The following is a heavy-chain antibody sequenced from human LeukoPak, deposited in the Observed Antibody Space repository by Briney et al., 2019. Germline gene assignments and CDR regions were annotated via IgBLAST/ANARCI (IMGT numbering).Heavy chain of an antibody. V-gene: IGHV1-2*02. CDR1: GYTFTGYY. Sequence: ASVTVSCKASGYTFTGYYMHWVRQAPGRGLEWMGWINPNSGGTNYAQKFQGRVTTTRDTSISTAYMELSRLRSDDTAVYYCARPYSYGYNWFDPWGQGTLVTVSS. J-gene: IGHJ5*02. D-gene: IGHD5-18*01. CDR3: ARPYSYGYNWFDP. CDR2: INPNSGGT.